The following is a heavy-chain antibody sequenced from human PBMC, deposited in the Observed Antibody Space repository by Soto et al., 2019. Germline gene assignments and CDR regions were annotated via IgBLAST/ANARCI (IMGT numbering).Heavy chain of an antibody. CDR1: GFTFGNYW. CDR3: ASDWLAGEPHRRWTY. D-gene: IGHD7-27*01. J-gene: IGHJ4*01. CDR2: IKPDGSDK. Sequence: GGSLRLSCTGSGFTFGNYWMSWVRQAPGKGLEWVANIKPDGSDKYYEESVKGRFTISRDNAKNSLHLQMNSLSAEDTAVYFCASDWLAGEPHRRWTYWGQGTLVTVSS. V-gene: IGHV3-7*04.